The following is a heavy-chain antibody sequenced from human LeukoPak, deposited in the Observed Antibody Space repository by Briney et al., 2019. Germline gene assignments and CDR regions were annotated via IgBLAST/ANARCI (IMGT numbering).Heavy chain of an antibody. J-gene: IGHJ4*02. CDR2: IYYSGST. Sequence: SESLSLTCTVSGCSISSYYWSWIRQPPGKGLEWIGYIYYSGSTNYNPSLKSRVTISVDTSKNQFSLKLSSVTAADTAVYYCASGNNVDYVPGWDYGGQGTLVTVSS. CDR3: ASGNNVDYVPGWDY. V-gene: IGHV4-59*08. D-gene: IGHD4-17*01. CDR1: GCSISSYY.